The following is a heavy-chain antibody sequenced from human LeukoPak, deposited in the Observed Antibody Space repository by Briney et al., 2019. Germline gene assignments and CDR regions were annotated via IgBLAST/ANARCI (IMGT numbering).Heavy chain of an antibody. CDR3: AGPTRAPKF. CDR1: GGSITSYY. J-gene: IGHJ1*01. CDR2: IYYSGDT. Sequence: PSETLSLTCIVSGGSITSYYWSWIRQPPGKGLEWIGYIYYSGDTNYNPSLKSRVAISLDTSKNQCSLTLNSVTAADTAIYYCAGPTRAPKFWGQGTLVTVSS. V-gene: IGHV4-59*01.